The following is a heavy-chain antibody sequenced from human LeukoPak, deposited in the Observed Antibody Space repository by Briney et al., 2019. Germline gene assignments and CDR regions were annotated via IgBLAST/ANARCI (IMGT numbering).Heavy chain of an antibody. Sequence: PGGSLRLSCAASGFTFSTSAMSWVRQPPGKGLEWVSAINGNGDRTYYADSVKGRVTISRDNSKSTLYLQMSSLRAEDTAVYLCVKDLRSDFMGVLSRYLSYWGQGTLVTVSS. J-gene: IGHJ4*02. V-gene: IGHV3-23*01. CDR2: INGNGDRT. CDR3: VKDLRSDFMGVLSRYLSY. CDR1: GFTFSTSA. D-gene: IGHD2/OR15-2a*01.